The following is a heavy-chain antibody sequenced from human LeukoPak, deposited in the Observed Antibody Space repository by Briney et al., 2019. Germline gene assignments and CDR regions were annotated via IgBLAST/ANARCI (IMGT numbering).Heavy chain of an antibody. Sequence: ASVKASCKASGYTFTSYGISWVRQAPGQGLEWMGWISAYNGNTNYAQKLQGRVTMTTDTSTSTAYMELRSLRSDDTAVYYCAREHCSSTSCYFDYWGQGTLVTVSS. CDR2: ISAYNGNT. CDR1: GYTFTSYG. CDR3: AREHCSSTSCYFDY. D-gene: IGHD2-2*01. J-gene: IGHJ4*02. V-gene: IGHV1-18*01.